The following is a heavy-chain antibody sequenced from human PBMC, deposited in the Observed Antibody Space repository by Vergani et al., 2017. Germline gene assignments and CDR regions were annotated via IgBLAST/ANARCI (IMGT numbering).Heavy chain of an antibody. CDR3: AREEGEYCSGGSCYGGYFDL. V-gene: IGHV1-18*01. Sequence: QVQLVQSGAEVKKPGASVKVSCKASGYTFTSYGISWVRQAPGQGLEWMGWISAYNGNTNYAQKLQGRVTMTTDTSTSTAYMELRSLRSDDTAVYYCAREEGEYCSGGSCYGGYFDLWGRGTLVTVSS. D-gene: IGHD2-15*01. CDR2: ISAYNGNT. J-gene: IGHJ2*01. CDR1: GYTFTSYG.